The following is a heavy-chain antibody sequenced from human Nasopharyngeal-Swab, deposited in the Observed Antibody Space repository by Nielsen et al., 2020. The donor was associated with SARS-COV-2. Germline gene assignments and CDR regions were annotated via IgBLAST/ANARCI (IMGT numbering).Heavy chain of an antibody. J-gene: IGHJ6*03. Sequence: ASVKVSCKASGYTFTSYDINWVRQATGRGLEWMGWMNPNSGNTGYAQKFQGRVTMTRNTSISTAYMELSSLRSEDTAVYYCARGHQYQLLFHYYYYMDVWGKGTTVTVSS. V-gene: IGHV1-8*01. D-gene: IGHD2-2*01. CDR2: MNPNSGNT. CDR1: GYTFTSYD. CDR3: ARGHQYQLLFHYYYYMDV.